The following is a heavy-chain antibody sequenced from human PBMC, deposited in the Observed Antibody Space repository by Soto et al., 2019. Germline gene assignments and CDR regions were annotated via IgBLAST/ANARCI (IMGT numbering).Heavy chain of an antibody. V-gene: IGHV4-4*02. CDR2: IYHSGTT. Sequence: QVQLQESGPGLVKPSGTLSLTCVVSGGSISNTNWWSWVRQPPGKGLEWIGEIYHSGTTNYSPSLKSRVTISVDMYKNQFSLTLSSVAAADTAVYYCAFPATADFDYWGQGTLVTVSS. D-gene: IGHD6-13*01. CDR1: GGSISNTNW. CDR3: AFPATADFDY. J-gene: IGHJ4*02.